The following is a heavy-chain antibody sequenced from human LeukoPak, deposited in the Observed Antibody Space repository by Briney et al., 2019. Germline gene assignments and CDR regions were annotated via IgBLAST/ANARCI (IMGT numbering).Heavy chain of an antibody. CDR1: GGSISSSNW. CDR3: ARESYDQYYFDY. Sequence: LETLSLTCAVSGGSISSSNWWSWVRQPPGKGLEWIGEIYHSGSTNYNPSLKSRVTISVDKSKNQFSLKLSSVTAADTAVYYCARESYDQYYFDYWGQGTLVTVSS. CDR2: IYHSGST. D-gene: IGHD3-22*01. J-gene: IGHJ4*02. V-gene: IGHV4-4*02.